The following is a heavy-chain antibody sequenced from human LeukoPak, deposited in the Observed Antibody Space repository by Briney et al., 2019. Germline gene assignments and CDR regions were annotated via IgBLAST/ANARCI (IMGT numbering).Heavy chain of an antibody. CDR1: GGSISSSSYY. Sequence: SETLSLTCTVSGGSISSSSYYWGWIRQPPGKGLEWIGSIYYSGSTYYNPSLKSRVTISVDTSKNQFSLKLSSVTAADTAVYYCARLPISTIVGATPNDAFDIWGQGAMVTVSS. D-gene: IGHD1-26*01. J-gene: IGHJ3*02. CDR3: ARLPISTIVGATPNDAFDI. CDR2: IYYSGST. V-gene: IGHV4-39*01.